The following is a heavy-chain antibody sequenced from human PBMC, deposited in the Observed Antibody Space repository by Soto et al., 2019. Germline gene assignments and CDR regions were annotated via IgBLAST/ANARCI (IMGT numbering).Heavy chain of an antibody. Sequence: ASETLSLTCTVSGGSISSGGYYWSWIRQHPGKGLEWIGYIYYSGSTYYNPSLKSRVTISVDTSKNQFSLKLSSVTAADTAVYYCASNTIYSGYDSSYYYYMDVWGKGTTVTVSS. CDR1: GGSISSGGYY. D-gene: IGHD5-12*01. V-gene: IGHV4-31*03. CDR2: IYYSGST. J-gene: IGHJ6*03. CDR3: ASNTIYSGYDSSYYYYMDV.